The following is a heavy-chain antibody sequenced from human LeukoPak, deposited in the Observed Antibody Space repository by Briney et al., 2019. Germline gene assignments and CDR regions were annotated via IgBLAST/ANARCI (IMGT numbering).Heavy chain of an antibody. CDR1: GFTFSSYW. CDR2: IKQDGSEK. V-gene: IGHV3-7*01. D-gene: IGHD3-10*01. Sequence: GGSLRLSCAASGFTFSSYWMSWVRQAPGKGLEWVANIKQDGSEKYYVDSVKGRFTISRDNAKNSLYLQMNSLRAEDTAVYYCAREGAPMVRGVIITSFDYWGQGTLVTVSS. J-gene: IGHJ4*02. CDR3: AREGAPMVRGVIITSFDY.